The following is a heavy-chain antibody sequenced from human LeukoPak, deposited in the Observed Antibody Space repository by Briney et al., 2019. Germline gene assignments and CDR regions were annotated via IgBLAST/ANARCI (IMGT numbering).Heavy chain of an antibody. D-gene: IGHD6-13*01. CDR2: ITSTTTYT. J-gene: IGHJ4*02. V-gene: IGHV3-21*01. Sequence: PGGSLRLSCSASGFIFNTFGMNWVRQAPGKGLEWVSSITSTTTYTYYADSVKGRFTISRDNAKNRLYLQMNSLGAEDTAVYYCASTIGSAGTQYWGQGTLVTVSS. CDR3: ASTIGSAGTQY. CDR1: GFIFNTFG.